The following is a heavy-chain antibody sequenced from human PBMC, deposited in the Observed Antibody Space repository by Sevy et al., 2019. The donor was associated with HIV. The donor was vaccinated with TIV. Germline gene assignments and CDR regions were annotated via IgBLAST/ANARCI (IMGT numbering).Heavy chain of an antibody. J-gene: IGHJ6*02. CDR1: GFTFRSYW. D-gene: IGHD2-2*01. Sequence: GGSLRLSCAVSGFTFRSYWMSWVRQAPGKGLEWVAHIKVDGSEKYHVDSAKGRFTISRDNAKNSLFLQMNSMRVEDTAVYYCAGDCSSTSCLWGLDVWGQGTAVTVSS. V-gene: IGHV3-7*03. CDR2: IKVDGSEK. CDR3: AGDCSSTSCLWGLDV.